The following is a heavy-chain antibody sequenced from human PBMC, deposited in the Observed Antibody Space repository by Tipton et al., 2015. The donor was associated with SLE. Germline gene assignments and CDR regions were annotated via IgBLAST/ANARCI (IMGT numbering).Heavy chain of an antibody. D-gene: IGHD6-13*01. CDR2: LYHRGSN. V-gene: IGHV4-38-2*02. Sequence: TLSLTCAVSGYSITSGDYWGWIRQPPGKGLEWVGSLYHRGSNYYNPSLKSRVTISTDTSKNEIYLKLTSVTATDTAVYFCARDPYDSTWRNGWFDPWGQGALVTVSS. J-gene: IGHJ5*02. CDR1: GYSITSGDY. CDR3: ARDPYDSTWRNGWFDP.